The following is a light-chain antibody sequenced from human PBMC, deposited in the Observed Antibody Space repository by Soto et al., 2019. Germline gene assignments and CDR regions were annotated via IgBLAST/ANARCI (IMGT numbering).Light chain of an antibody. V-gene: IGKV1-39*01. J-gene: IGKJ2*01. CDR1: QSISSY. CDR3: QQSYSTPYT. CDR2: AAS. Sequence: DIQMTQSPSSLSAFVGDRVTITCRASQSISSYLNWYQQKPGKAPKLLIYAASSLQSGVPPRFSGSGSGTDFTLTISSLQPEDFATYYCQQSYSTPYTFGQGTKMEIK.